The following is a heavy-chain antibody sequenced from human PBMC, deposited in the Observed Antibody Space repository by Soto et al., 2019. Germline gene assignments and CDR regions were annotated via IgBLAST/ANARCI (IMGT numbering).Heavy chain of an antibody. J-gene: IGHJ6*03. D-gene: IGHD6-13*01. Sequence: SETLSLTCTVSGGSISSSSYYWGWIRQPPGKGLEWIGSIYYSGSTYYNPSLKSRVTISVDTSKNQFSLKLSSVTAADTAVYYCARQVPNYTAAAGDYYYYYYMDVWGKGTTVTVSS. V-gene: IGHV4-39*01. CDR3: ARQVPNYTAAAGDYYYYYYMDV. CDR1: GGSISSSSYY. CDR2: IYYSGST.